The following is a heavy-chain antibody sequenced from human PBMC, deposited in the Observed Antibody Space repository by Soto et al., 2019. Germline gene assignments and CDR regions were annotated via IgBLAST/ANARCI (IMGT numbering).Heavy chain of an antibody. D-gene: IGHD7-27*01. CDR2: IYYNGNT. CDR3: TRANWYSEY. V-gene: IGHV4-59*11. J-gene: IGHJ4*02. Sequence: TSETLSLTCTVSGGSISNHYWSWIRRPPGKGLEWIGYIYYNGNTNYNPPLKSRVTMSVDTSKNQISLKLSSVTAADTAVYYCTRANWYSEYWGQGTLVTVSS. CDR1: GGSISNHY.